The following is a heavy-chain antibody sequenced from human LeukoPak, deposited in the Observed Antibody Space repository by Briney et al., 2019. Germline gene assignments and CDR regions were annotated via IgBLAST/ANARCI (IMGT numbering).Heavy chain of an antibody. J-gene: IGHJ6*02. V-gene: IGHV4-34*01. CDR2: INHSGST. CDR1: GGSFSGYY. Sequence: KPSETLSLTCAVYGGSFSGYYWSWIRQPPGKGLEWIGEINHSGSTNYNPSLKSRVTISVDTSKNQFSLKLSSVTAADTAVYYCARDSRNDYYYYGMDVWGQGTTVTVSS. D-gene: IGHD1-1*01. CDR3: ARDSRNDYYYYGMDV.